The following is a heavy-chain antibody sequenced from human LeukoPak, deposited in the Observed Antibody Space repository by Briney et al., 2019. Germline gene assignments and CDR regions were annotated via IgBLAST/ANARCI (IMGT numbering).Heavy chain of an antibody. CDR1: GXTFSSYA. V-gene: IGHV3-23*01. CDR2: IGRGGAST. J-gene: IGHJ4*02. CDR3: ARDPNYYGSGSYFAYFDQ. Sequence: GGSLRLSCAASGXTFSSYAMSWVRQAPGQGLEWVSAIGRGGASTYYADSVRGRFTISRDNSKNTLYLQMNSLRAEVTAVYYCARDPNYYGSGSYFAYFDQWGQGTLVTVSS. D-gene: IGHD3-10*01.